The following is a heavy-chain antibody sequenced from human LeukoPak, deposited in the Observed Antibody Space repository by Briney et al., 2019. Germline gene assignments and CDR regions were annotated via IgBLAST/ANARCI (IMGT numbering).Heavy chain of an antibody. J-gene: IGHJ3*01. V-gene: IGHV3-74*01. CDR2: ITSDGITT. Sequence: GGSLRLSCAASGLTFQNTWMHWIRQAPGKGLVWVSRITSDGITTTYADSVKGRFTISRDNAKNTLYLQMNSLRAEDTAVYYCAADGEDSFHVRGQGTMVTVSS. CDR1: GLTFQNTW. CDR3: AADGEDSFHV.